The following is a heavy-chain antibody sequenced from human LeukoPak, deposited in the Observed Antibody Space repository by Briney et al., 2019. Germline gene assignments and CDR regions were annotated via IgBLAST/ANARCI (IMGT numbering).Heavy chain of an antibody. V-gene: IGHV4-34*01. CDR3: ARQGPTKHNGIAARRQTRFYYYGMDV. J-gene: IGHJ6*02. CDR2: INHSGST. D-gene: IGHD6-6*01. CDR1: GGSFSGYY. Sequence: SETLSLTCAVYGGSFSGYYWSWIRQPPGKGLEWIGEINHSGSTNYNPSLKSRVTISVDTSKNQFSLELSSVTAADTAVYYCARQGPTKHNGIAARRQTRFYYYGMDVWGQGTTVTVSS.